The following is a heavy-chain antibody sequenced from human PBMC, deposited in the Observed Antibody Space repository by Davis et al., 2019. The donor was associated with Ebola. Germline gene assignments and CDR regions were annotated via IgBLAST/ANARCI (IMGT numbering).Heavy chain of an antibody. Sequence: ASVKVSCKASGYTFTSYGISWVRQAPGQGLEWMGWISAYNGNTNYAQKLQGRVTMTTDTSTSTAYMELRSLRSDDTAVYYCARDPRSEHYYDGLDVWGQGTTVTVSS. V-gene: IGHV1-18*01. D-gene: IGHD3-3*01. CDR2: ISAYNGNT. J-gene: IGHJ6*02. CDR1: GYTFTSYG. CDR3: ARDPRSEHYYDGLDV.